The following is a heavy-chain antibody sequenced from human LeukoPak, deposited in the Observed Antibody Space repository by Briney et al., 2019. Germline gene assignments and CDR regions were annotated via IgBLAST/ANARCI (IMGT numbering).Heavy chain of an antibody. J-gene: IGHJ6*02. Sequence: GASVKVSCKASGGTFSSYAISWVRQAPGQGLEWMGGIIPIFGTANYAQKFQGRVTITVDKSTSTAYMELSSLRSEDTAVYYCARVPTTVTTYYYYGMDVWGQGTTVTVSS. D-gene: IGHD4-17*01. CDR3: ARVPTTVTTYYYYGMDV. V-gene: IGHV1-69*06. CDR2: IIPIFGTA. CDR1: GGTFSSYA.